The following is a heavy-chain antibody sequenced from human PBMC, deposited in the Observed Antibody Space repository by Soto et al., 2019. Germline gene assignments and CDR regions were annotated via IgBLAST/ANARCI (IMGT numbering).Heavy chain of an antibody. CDR1: GFTFSSYA. CDR3: ASGRYSSSWEDAFDI. CDR2: ISYDGSNK. V-gene: IGHV3-30-3*01. J-gene: IGHJ3*02. D-gene: IGHD6-13*01. Sequence: QVQLVESGGGVVQPGRSLRLSCAASGFTFSSYAMHWVRQAPDKGLEWVAVISYDGSNKYYADSVKGRFTISRDNSKNTLYLQMNSLRAEDTAVYYCASGRYSSSWEDAFDIWGQGTMVTVSS.